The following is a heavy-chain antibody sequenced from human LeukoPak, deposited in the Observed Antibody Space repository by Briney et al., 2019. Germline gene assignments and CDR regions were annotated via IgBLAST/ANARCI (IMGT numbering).Heavy chain of an antibody. Sequence: GGSLRLSCAASGFTFSSYSMNWVRQAPGKGLEWVSSISISSSYIYYADSVKGRFTISRDNAKNSLYLQMNSLRAEDTAVYYCARDPYYYDSSGYFGHDAFDIWGQGTMVTVSS. J-gene: IGHJ3*02. V-gene: IGHV3-21*01. CDR1: GFTFSSYS. CDR2: ISISSSYI. D-gene: IGHD3-22*01. CDR3: ARDPYYYDSSGYFGHDAFDI.